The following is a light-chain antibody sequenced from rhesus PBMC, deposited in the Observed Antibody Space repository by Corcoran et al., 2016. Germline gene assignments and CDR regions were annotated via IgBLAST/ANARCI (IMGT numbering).Light chain of an antibody. CDR1: QGMTNH. J-gene: IGKJ1*01. CDR2: DAS. Sequence: DIQMTQSPSSLSASVGDRDTITCRASQGMTNHLSWYQKKPGRAPKLLIYDASTLQSGVPSRFSGSGSGTDFTLTISSLQPEDFATYYYLQYGSDPRAFGHGAKVEIK. CDR3: LQYGSDPRA. V-gene: IGKV1-43*02.